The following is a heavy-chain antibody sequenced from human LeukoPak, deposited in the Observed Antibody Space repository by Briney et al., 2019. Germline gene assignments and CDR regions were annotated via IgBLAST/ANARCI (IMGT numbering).Heavy chain of an antibody. Sequence: SETLSLTXAVSGYSISSGYYWGWMRKPPGKGLEWIGSFHHSGRTYSNPSLKSRVTISVDTSENQFSLKLSSVTAADTAVYYCARLVYNGSGIYHYFDYWGQGTLVTVSS. CDR2: FHHSGRT. CDR1: GYSISSGYY. CDR3: ARLVYNGSGIYHYFDY. V-gene: IGHV4-38-2*01. J-gene: IGHJ4*02. D-gene: IGHD3-10*01.